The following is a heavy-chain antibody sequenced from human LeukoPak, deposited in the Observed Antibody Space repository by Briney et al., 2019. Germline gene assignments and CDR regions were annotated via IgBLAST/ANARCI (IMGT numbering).Heavy chain of an antibody. D-gene: IGHD2-2*01. CDR3: ARVPGRSSTSCPSCSY. CDR1: GFTLSSYE. J-gene: IGHJ4*02. CDR2: ISSIGCTI. V-gene: IGHV3-48*03. Sequence: SGGSLRLSCAASGFTLSSYEMNWVRQAPGKGLEWVSYISSIGCTIYYADSMKDRFTITRDNTKTSLYLQMNSLRAEDTAVYYCARVPGRSSTSCPSCSYWGQGTLVTVSS.